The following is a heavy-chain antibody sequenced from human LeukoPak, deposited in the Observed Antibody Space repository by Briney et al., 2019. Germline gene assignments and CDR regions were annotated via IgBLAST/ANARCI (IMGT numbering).Heavy chain of an antibody. V-gene: IGHV4-34*01. D-gene: IGHD6-13*01. J-gene: IGHJ5*02. Sequence: KPSETLSLTCAVYGGSFSGYYWSWIRQPPGKGLEWIGEINHSGSTNYNPSLKSRVTISVDTSKNQFSLKLSSVTAADTAVYYCVRGSGSWWANWFDPWGQGTLVTVSS. CDR3: VRGSGSWWANWFDP. CDR2: INHSGST. CDR1: GGSFSGYY.